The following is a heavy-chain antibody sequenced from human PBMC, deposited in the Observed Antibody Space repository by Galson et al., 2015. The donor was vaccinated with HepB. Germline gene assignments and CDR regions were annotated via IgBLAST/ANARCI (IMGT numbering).Heavy chain of an antibody. V-gene: IGHV1-2*02. Sequence: SVKVSCKASGYTFSDYYIHWVRQAPGQGLEWMGWINPNRGGSNSTQNFQGRVTMTRDTSISTAYMELSRLTSDDTAVYFCAREKDGDHDLFDFWGQGTQVTVSS. J-gene: IGHJ4*02. CDR2: INPNRGGS. D-gene: IGHD4-17*01. CDR3: AREKDGDHDLFDF. CDR1: GYTFSDYY.